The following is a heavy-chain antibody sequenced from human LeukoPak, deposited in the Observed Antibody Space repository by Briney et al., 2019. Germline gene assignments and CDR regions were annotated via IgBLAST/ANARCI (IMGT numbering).Heavy chain of an antibody. Sequence: GGSLRLSCAASGFTFSHYWMQWVRQAPGKGLEWVSRINSDGSSTTYADSVKGRFTISRDNAKNTLYLQMNSLRAEDTAEYYCARVWGSDAFDIWGQGTMVTVSS. J-gene: IGHJ3*02. D-gene: IGHD3-16*01. V-gene: IGHV3-74*01. CDR2: INSDGSST. CDR1: GFTFSHYW. CDR3: ARVWGSDAFDI.